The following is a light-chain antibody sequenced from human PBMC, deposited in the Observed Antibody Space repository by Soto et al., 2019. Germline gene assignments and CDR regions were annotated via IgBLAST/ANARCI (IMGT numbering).Light chain of an antibody. CDR2: DAS. J-gene: IGKJ3*01. Sequence: DIQMTQSPSSLSASVGDRVTITCQASQDISDYLNWYQQKPGKAPSLLIYDASKLETGVPSRFSGSGYGTDFTFTISSLQPEDIGTYYCQHYHNLLPTFGPGTKVDIK. V-gene: IGKV1-33*01. CDR3: QHYHNLLPT. CDR1: QDISDY.